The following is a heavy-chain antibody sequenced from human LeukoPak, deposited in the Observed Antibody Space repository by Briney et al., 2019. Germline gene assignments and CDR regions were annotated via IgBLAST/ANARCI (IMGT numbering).Heavy chain of an antibody. Sequence: ASVKVSCKASGYTFTSYGIRWVRQAPGQGLEWMGWIDASNGNTNYAQKVQGRVTITTDTSTTTAYMELRSLRFDDTAVYYCARDYDYVPDFWGQGTLVTVSS. CDR2: IDASNGNT. CDR1: GYTFTSYG. CDR3: ARDYDYVPDF. D-gene: IGHD3-16*01. J-gene: IGHJ4*02. V-gene: IGHV1-18*01.